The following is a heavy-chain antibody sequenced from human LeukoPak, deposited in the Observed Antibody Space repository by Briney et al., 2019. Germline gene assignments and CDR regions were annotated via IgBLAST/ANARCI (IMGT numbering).Heavy chain of an antibody. CDR2: IYSGGST. J-gene: IGHJ4*02. V-gene: IGHV3-66*02. D-gene: IGHD6-19*01. CDR3: ARSSSGWYGGYYFDY. CDR1: GFTVSSNY. Sequence: GGSLRLSCAASGFTVSSNYMSWVRQAPGKGLEWVSVIYSGGSTYYADSVKGRFTISRDNSKNTLYLQMSSLRAEDTAVYYCARSSSGWYGGYYFDYWGQGTLVTVSS.